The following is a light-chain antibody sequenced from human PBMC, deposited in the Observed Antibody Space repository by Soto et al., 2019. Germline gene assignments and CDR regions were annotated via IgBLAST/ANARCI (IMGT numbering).Light chain of an antibody. CDR3: AAWDDSMNGLWV. CDR2: SNN. CDR1: SSNIGSNT. Sequence: QSVLTQPPSASGTPGQRVTISCSGSSSNIGSNTVNWYQQLPGTAPKLLIYSNNQRPSGVPDRFSGSKSGTSASLAISGLQSEDEAEYYCAAWDDSMNGLWVFGGGTKVTVL. J-gene: IGLJ3*02. V-gene: IGLV1-44*01.